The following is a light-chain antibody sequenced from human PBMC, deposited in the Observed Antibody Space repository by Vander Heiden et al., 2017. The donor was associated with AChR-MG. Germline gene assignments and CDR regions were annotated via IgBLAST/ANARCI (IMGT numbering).Light chain of an antibody. CDR2: EDD. Sequence: NLTLTQPHSVPEPPGQPVTISSTRRSANLASNHVQWYQQRPGSAPTTVIYEDDGRPSGVPDRFSGSIDRSTNSASLTISGLKAEDEADYHCQSSTETTWVFGGGTKVTVL. J-gene: IGLJ3*02. CDR1: SANLASNH. CDR3: QSSTETTWV. V-gene: IGLV6-57*04.